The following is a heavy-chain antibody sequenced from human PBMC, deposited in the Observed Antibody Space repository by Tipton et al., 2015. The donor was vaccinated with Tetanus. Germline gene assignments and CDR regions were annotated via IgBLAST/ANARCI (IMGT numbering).Heavy chain of an antibody. Sequence: SGFTFSSYAMSWVRQAPGKGLEWVSAISGSGGSTYYADSVKGRFAISRDNSKNTLYLQMNSLRAEDTAVYYCAKGQSSVWGYWGQGTLVTVSS. CDR3: AKGQSSVWGY. CDR2: ISGSGGST. J-gene: IGHJ4*02. V-gene: IGHV3-23*01. D-gene: IGHD6-19*01. CDR1: GFTFSSYA.